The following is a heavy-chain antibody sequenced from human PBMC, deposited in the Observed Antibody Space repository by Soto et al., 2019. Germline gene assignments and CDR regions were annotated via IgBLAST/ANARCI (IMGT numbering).Heavy chain of an antibody. CDR3: VHKGEGDRILDF. D-gene: IGHD3-16*01. V-gene: IGHV2-5*02. CDR2: IYWDDAK. J-gene: IGHJ4*02. CDR1: GFSLNTRGVG. Sequence: QITLKESGPTLVKPTQTLTLTCTFSGFSLNTRGVGVGWIRQPPGKALEWLTLIYWDDAKEYSPSLKSRLTITKDTSKNPVVLIMTNMDPVDTATYYCVHKGEGDRILDFWGQGALVTVSS.